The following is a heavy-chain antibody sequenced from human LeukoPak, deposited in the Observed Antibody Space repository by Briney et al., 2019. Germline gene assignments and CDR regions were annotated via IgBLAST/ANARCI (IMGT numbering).Heavy chain of an antibody. CDR2: MNPNSGNT. CDR3: ARGRRLTGYYDFDY. D-gene: IGHD3-9*01. CDR1: GYTFTSYD. V-gene: IGHV1-8*01. J-gene: IGHJ4*02. Sequence: ASVKVSCKASGYTFTSYDVNWVRQATGQGLEWMGWMNPNSGNTGYAQKFQGRVTMTRNTSISTAYMELSSLRSEDTAVYYCARGRRLTGYYDFDYWGQGTLATVSS.